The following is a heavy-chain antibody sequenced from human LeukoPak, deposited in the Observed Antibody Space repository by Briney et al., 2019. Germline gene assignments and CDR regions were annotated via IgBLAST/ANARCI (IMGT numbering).Heavy chain of an antibody. Sequence: KPSETLSLTCTVAGGSISRYYWSWVRQPAGKGREWIGRIYTSGSTNYNPSLKSRVTMSVDTSKNQFSLKLSSVTAADTAVYYCAREVDTMIVGFDIWGQGTMVTVSS. CDR3: AREVDTMIVGFDI. J-gene: IGHJ3*02. CDR2: IYTSGST. V-gene: IGHV4-4*07. CDR1: GGSISRYY. D-gene: IGHD3-22*01.